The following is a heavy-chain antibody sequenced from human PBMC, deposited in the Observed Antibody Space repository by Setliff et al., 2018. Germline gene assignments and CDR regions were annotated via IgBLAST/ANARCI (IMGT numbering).Heavy chain of an antibody. J-gene: IGHJ6*03. V-gene: IGHV4-61*09. Sequence: PSETLSLTCTVSGGSISSASYYGGWIRQPAGKGLEWIGYIYTGGSTIYNPSLRSRVTISGDTSGNQFSLQLNSVTAADTAVYYCASVSGFLYMDVWGKGPTVTVSS. CDR1: GGSISSASYY. D-gene: IGHD3-3*01. CDR3: ASVSGFLYMDV. CDR2: IYTGGST.